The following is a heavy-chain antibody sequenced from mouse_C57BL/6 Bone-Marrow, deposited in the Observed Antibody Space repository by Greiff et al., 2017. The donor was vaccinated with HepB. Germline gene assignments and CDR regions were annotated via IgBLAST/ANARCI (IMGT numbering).Heavy chain of an antibody. CDR2: IDPETGGT. CDR1: GYTFTDYE. V-gene: IGHV1-15*01. CDR3: TRRLGPGAMDY. D-gene: IGHD4-1*01. Sequence: QVQLQQSGAELVRPGASVTLSCKASGYTFTDYEMHWVKQTPVPGLEWIGAIDPETGGTAYNQKFKGKAILTADKSSSTAYMELRSLTSEDSAVYYCTRRLGPGAMDYWGQGTSVTVSS. J-gene: IGHJ4*01.